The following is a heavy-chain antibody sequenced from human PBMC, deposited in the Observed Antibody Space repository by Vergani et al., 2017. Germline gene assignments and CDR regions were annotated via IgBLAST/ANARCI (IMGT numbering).Heavy chain of an antibody. J-gene: IGHJ5*02. D-gene: IGHD6-19*01. Sequence: QLQLQESGPGLVKPSATLSLTCSVSGASIRSSNYYWGWIRQPPGKGLEWIAGIYYSGSTYYNTSLKSRVTISVDTSKNQFSLKLSSVTAAGTAVYFCARHSTVEWLVKLGWIDPWGQGILVTVSS. CDR1: GASIRSSNYY. CDR2: IYYSGST. V-gene: IGHV4-39*01. CDR3: ARHSTVEWLVKLGWIDP.